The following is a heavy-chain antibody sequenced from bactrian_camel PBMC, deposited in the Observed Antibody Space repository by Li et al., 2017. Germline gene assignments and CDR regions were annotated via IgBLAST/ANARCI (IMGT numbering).Heavy chain of an antibody. Sequence: DVQLVESGGGSVQAGGYLRLSCAASGYTICRFDGMSWYRQAPGKGREFVSGIGSDGMPTYADSVKDRFTISRDRAKNTVFLQMNSLKPEDTAVYYCVRRDTSTDTYSQPESQGTQVTVS. V-gene: IGHV3S10*01. CDR1: GYTICRFD. CDR2: IGSDGMP. J-gene: IGHJ4*01. D-gene: IGHD1*01.